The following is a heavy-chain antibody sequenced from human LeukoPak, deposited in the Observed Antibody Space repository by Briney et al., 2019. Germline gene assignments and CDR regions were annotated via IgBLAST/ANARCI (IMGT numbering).Heavy chain of an antibody. V-gene: IGHV3-66*01. CDR2: IYSGGST. CDR3: AGTSSHYYYGMDV. J-gene: IGHJ6*02. CDR1: GFTVSSNY. Sequence: GGSLRLSCAASGFTVSSNYMSWVRQAPGKGLEWVSVIYSGGSTYYADSVKGRFTISRDNSKNTLYLQMNSLRAEDTAVYYCAGTSSHYYYGMDVWGQGTLVTVSS. D-gene: IGHD2/OR15-2a*01.